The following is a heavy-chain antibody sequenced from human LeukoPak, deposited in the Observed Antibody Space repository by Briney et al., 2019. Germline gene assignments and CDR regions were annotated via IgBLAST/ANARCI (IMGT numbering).Heavy chain of an antibody. CDR1: GGSISSYY. CDR2: IYYSGST. Sequence: SETLSLTCTVSGGSISSYYWSWLRQPPGKGLEWIGYIYYSGSTNYNPSLKSRVTISVDTSKNQFSLKLSSVTAADTAVYYCARGMYRDWAPFDYWGQGTLVTVSS. D-gene: IGHD3/OR15-3a*01. V-gene: IGHV4-59*01. CDR3: ARGMYRDWAPFDY. J-gene: IGHJ4*02.